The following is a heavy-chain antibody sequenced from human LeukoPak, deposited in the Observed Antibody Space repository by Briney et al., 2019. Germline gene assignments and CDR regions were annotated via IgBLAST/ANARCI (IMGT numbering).Heavy chain of an antibody. D-gene: IGHD4-17*01. J-gene: IGHJ4*02. CDR1: GFTFSNHW. CDR3: ARARDYGDYPPDY. V-gene: IGHV3-48*01. Sequence: GGSLRLSCAASGFTFSNHWMSWVRQAPGKGLEWISYIGGSGTTIYYADSVKGRFTISRDNGKKLLYLQMSSLRAEDTAVYYCARARDYGDYPPDYWGQGTLVTVSS. CDR2: IGGSGTTI.